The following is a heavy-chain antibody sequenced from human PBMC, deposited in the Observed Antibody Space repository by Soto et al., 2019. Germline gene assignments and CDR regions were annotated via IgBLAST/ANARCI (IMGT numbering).Heavy chain of an antibody. CDR1: GFPFSTYG. J-gene: IGHJ2*01. CDR2: IWYDGSNK. Sequence: QMQLVESGGGVVQPGRSLRLSCAASGFPFSTYGMHWVRQAPGKGLEWVAVIWYDGSNKYYADSVKGRFTISRDNSKNTLYLQMNSLRAEDTAVYYCARASGSFDLWCRGTLVTVSS. CDR3: ARASGSFDL. V-gene: IGHV3-33*01.